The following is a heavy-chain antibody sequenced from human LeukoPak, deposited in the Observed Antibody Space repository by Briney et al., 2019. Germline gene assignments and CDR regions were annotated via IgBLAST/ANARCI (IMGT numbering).Heavy chain of an antibody. CDR3: AKAKTYYYGSGSYRHFDY. V-gene: IGHV3-9*01. CDR1: GCTFGDYA. J-gene: IGHJ4*02. CDR2: ISWNGGSI. Sequence: PGRSLRLSCAASGCTFGDYAMHWVRQAPGKGLEWVSGISWNGGSIGYADSVKGRFTISRDNAKNSLYLQMNSLRAEDTALYYCAKAKTYYYGSGSYRHFDYWGQGTLVTVSS. D-gene: IGHD3-10*01.